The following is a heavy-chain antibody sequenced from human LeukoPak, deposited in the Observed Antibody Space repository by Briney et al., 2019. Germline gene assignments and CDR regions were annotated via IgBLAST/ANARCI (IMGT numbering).Heavy chain of an antibody. V-gene: IGHV4-59*01. CDR1: GGSISSYY. D-gene: IGHD3-10*01. CDR3: ARGGKGSDGFDY. CDR2: IYYSGST. J-gene: IGHJ4*02. Sequence: SETLSLTCTASGGSISSYYWSWIRQPPGKGLEWIGYIYYSGSTNYNPSLKSRVTISVDTSKNQFSLKLSSVTAADTAVYYCARGGKGSDGFDYWGQGTLVTVSS.